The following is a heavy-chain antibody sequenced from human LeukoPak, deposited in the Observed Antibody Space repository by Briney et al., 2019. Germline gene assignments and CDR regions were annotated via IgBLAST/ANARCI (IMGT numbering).Heavy chain of an antibody. CDR3: ARPQDIVVVPAAPFDP. CDR1: GYTFTGYY. J-gene: IGHJ5*02. CDR2: INPNSGGT. D-gene: IGHD2-2*01. V-gene: IGHV1-2*02. Sequence: ASVKVSCKASGYTFTGYYMHWVRQAPGQGLEWMGWINPNSGGTNYAQKFQGRVNMTRDTSISTAYMELSRLRSDDTAVYYCARPQDIVVVPAAPFDPWGQGTLVTVSS.